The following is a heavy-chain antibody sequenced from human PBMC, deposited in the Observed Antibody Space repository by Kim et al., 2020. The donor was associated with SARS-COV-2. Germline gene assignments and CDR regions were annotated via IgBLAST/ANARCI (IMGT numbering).Heavy chain of an antibody. J-gene: IGHJ4*02. Sequence: IYYSGRTNYHAPLTGRVTISVDTSKSQCSLKLSSVTAADTAVYYCARDFSYWGQGTLVTVPS. CDR3: ARDFSY. CDR2: IYYSGRT. V-gene: IGHV4-59*01.